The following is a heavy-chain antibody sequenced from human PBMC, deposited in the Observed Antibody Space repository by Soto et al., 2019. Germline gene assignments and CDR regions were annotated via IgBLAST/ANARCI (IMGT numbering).Heavy chain of an antibody. V-gene: IGHV3-7*01. J-gene: IGHJ4*02. CDR3: AREGSIADTFDY. Sequence: EVQLVESGGGLVQPGGSLRLSCAASGFTFSSYWMSWVRQAPGTGLAWVANIKQDGSEKYYVDSVKGRFTISRDNAKNSLYLQMNSLRAEDTAVYYCAREGSIADTFDYWGQGTLVTVSS. CDR2: IKQDGSEK. D-gene: IGHD6-6*01. CDR1: GFTFSSYW.